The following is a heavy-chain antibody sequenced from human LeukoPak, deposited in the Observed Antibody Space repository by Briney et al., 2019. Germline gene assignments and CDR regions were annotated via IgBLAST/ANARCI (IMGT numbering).Heavy chain of an antibody. Sequence: PGGSLRLSCAPSGFTFSRHGMYWVRQAPGKGLEWVAIISSDGSRKYYAHSVEGRFTISRDNSKNTLYLQMDSLRAEDTAVYYCARDRAWNYFDYWGQGTLVTVSS. CDR1: GFTFSRHG. CDR2: ISSDGSRK. V-gene: IGHV3-30*03. J-gene: IGHJ4*02. D-gene: IGHD3-3*01. CDR3: ARDRAWNYFDY.